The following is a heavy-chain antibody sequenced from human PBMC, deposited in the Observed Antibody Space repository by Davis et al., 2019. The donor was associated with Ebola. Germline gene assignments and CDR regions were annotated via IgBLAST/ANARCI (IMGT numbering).Heavy chain of an antibody. V-gene: IGHV3-73*01. CDR3: ANDDYIWGKSDY. J-gene: IGHJ4*02. Sequence: GGSLRLSCAASGFTFSGSAMHWVRQASGKGLEWVGRIRSKANSYATAYAASVKGRFTISRDNSKNTLYLQMNSLRAEDTAVYYCANDDYIWGKSDYWGQGTLVTVSS. D-gene: IGHD3-16*01. CDR1: GFTFSGSA. CDR2: IRSKANSYAT.